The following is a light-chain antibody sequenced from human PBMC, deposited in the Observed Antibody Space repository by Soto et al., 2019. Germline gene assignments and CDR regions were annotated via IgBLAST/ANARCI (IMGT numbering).Light chain of an antibody. CDR2: DAS. CDR1: QSVSNY. CDR3: QQRSNSYT. V-gene: IGKV3-11*01. J-gene: IGKJ2*01. Sequence: EIVLTQSPATLSLSPGERATLSCRASQSVSNYLAWYQHKPGQAPRLLIYDASNRATGIPARFSGSGSGTDFTHTISSLEPEDFALYYCQQRSNSYTFGQGTKLEIK.